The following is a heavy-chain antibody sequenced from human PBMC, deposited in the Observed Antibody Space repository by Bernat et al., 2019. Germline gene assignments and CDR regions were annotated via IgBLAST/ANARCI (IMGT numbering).Heavy chain of an antibody. V-gene: IGHV1-69*02. CDR2: IIPILGIA. CDR1: GGTFSSYT. D-gene: IGHD2-15*01. CDR3: ARVVDGNRPRWFDP. J-gene: IGHJ5*02. Sequence: QVQLVQSGAEVKKPGSSVKVSCKASGGTFSSYTISWVRQAPGQGLEWMGRIIPILGIANYAQKFQGRVTITADKSTSTAYMELSSLRSEDTAVYYCARVVDGNRPRWFDPWGQGNLVTVSS.